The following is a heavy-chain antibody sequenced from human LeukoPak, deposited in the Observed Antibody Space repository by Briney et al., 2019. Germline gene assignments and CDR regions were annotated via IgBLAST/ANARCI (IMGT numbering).Heavy chain of an antibody. CDR2: IKQDGSEK. CDR3: ARDRLDFWSGYELDY. V-gene: IGHV3-7*01. J-gene: IGHJ4*02. D-gene: IGHD3-3*01. Sequence: PGGSLRLSCAASGFTFSSYWMSWVRQAPGKGLEWVANIKQDGSEKYYVDSVKGRFTISRDNAKNSLYLQMNSLRAEDTAVYYCARDRLDFWSGYELDYWGQGTLVTVSS. CDR1: GFTFSSYW.